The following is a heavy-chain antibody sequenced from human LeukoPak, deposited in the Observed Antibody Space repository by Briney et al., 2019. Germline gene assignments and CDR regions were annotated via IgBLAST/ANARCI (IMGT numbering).Heavy chain of an antibody. CDR1: GFTFSTYN. Sequence: PGGSLRLSCAASGFTFSTYNMNWVRQAPGKGLEWVSSISTSSIYIYYADSVKGRFTISRDNAKNSLYLEMNSLRAEDTAVYYCARADNYDILTGYSDYWGQGTLVTVSS. CDR2: ISTSSIYI. CDR3: ARADNYDILTGYSDY. V-gene: IGHV3-21*01. J-gene: IGHJ4*02. D-gene: IGHD3-9*01.